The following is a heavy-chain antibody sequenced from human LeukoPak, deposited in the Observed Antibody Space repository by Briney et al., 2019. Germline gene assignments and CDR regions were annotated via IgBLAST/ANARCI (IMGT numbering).Heavy chain of an antibody. J-gene: IGHJ4*02. V-gene: IGHV4-61*02. CDR1: GGSISSGSYY. CDR2: IYTSGST. CDR3: ARDRVGYSGSYYGLDY. D-gene: IGHD1-26*01. Sequence: SETLSLTCTVSGGSISSGSYYWSWIRQPAGKGLEWIGRIYTSGSTNYNPSLKSRVTISVDTSKNQFSLKLSSVTAADTAVYYCARDRVGYSGSYYGLDYWGQGTLVTVSS.